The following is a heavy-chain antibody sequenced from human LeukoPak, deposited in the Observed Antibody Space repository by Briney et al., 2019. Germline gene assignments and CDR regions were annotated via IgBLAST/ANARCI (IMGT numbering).Heavy chain of an antibody. V-gene: IGHV4-59*08. CDR1: GGSISSYY. CDR3: ARLNNWGFYYFDY. Sequence: SETLSLTCTVSGGSISSYYWSWIRQPPGKGLEWIGYIYYSGSTNYNPSLKGRVTISVDTSKNQFSLKLSSVTAADTAVYYCARLNNWGFYYFDYWGQGTLVTVSS. J-gene: IGHJ4*02. CDR2: IYYSGST. D-gene: IGHD7-27*01.